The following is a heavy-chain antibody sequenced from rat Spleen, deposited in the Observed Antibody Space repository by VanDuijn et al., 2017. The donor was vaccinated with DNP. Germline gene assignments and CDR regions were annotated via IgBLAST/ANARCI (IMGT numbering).Heavy chain of an antibody. Sequence: EVQLVESGGGLVQPGDSLKLSCAASGLTFSDYNMAWVRQAPKKGLEWVATISTSGGSTYYPDSVKGRFTISRDHAKSTLYLQMNSLRSEDTATYYCARLWELSYFDYWGQGVMVTVSS. CDR3: ARLWELSYFDY. CDR2: ISTSGGST. J-gene: IGHJ2*01. CDR1: GLTFSDYN. D-gene: IGHD5-1*01. V-gene: IGHV5-7*01.